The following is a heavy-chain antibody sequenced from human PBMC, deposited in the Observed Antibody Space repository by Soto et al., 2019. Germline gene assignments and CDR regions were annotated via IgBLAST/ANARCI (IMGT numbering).Heavy chain of an antibody. CDR3: ARDGYGIAPAGTGA. J-gene: IGHJ5*02. CDR2: IYYSGST. CDR1: GGSISSGDYY. V-gene: IGHV4-30-4*01. D-gene: IGHD6-13*01. Sequence: PSETLSLTCTVSGGSISSGDYYWSWIRQPPGKGLEWIGYIYYSGSTYYNPSLKSRVTISVDTSKNQFSLKLSSVTAADTAVYYCARDGYGIAPAGTGAWGQGTPVTVSS.